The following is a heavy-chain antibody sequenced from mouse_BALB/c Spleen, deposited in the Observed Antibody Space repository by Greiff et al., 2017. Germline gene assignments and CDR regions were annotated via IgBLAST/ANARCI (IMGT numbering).Heavy chain of an antibody. CDR2: ISYSGST. CDR1: GDSITSGY. V-gene: IGHV3-8*02. Sequence: EVKLMESGPSLVKPSQTLSLTCSVTGDSITSGYWNWIRKFPGNKLEYMGYISYSGSTYYNPSLKSRISITRDTSKNQYYLQLNSVTTEDTATYYCARYRRDGRYFDVWGAGTTVTVSS. CDR3: ARYRRDGRYFDV. J-gene: IGHJ1*01. D-gene: IGHD2-1*01.